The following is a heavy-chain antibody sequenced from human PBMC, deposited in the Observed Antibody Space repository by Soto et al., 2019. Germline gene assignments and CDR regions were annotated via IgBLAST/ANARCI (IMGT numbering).Heavy chain of an antibody. J-gene: IGHJ5*02. V-gene: IGHV2-5*02. D-gene: IGHD3-3*01. CDR2: IYWDDDK. Sequence: YGPTLVNPTQTLTLTCSFSGFSLSTNGVAVGWIRQPPGKALEWLALIYWDDDKRYNPSLKSRLAITKDTSKNQVVLTMTNMDPVDTGTYYCACILVDDLLGNLFDPSGQGTLVPVSS. CDR1: GFSLSTNGVA. CDR3: ACILVDDLLGNLFDP.